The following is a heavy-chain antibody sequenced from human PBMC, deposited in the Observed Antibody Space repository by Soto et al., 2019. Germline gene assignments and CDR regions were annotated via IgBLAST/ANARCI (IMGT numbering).Heavy chain of an antibody. CDR1: GFTFSSYW. CDR3: ARDRIDTIFGVVTNPLYYYYGMDV. J-gene: IGHJ6*02. Sequence: PVGSLRLCCAASGFTFSSYWMSWVRQAPGKGLEWVANIKQDGSEKYYVDSVKGRFTISRDNAKNSLYLQMNSLRAEDTAVYYCARDRIDTIFGVVTNPLYYYYGMDVWGQGTTVTVSS. CDR2: IKQDGSEK. D-gene: IGHD3-3*01. V-gene: IGHV3-7*03.